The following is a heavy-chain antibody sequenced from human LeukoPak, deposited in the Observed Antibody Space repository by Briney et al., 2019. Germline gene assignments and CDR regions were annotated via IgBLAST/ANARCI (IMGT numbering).Heavy chain of an antibody. CDR3: TTSGYNYGNWPFDY. Sequence: GGSLRLSCAASGFTFSNAWMSWVRQAPGKGLEWVGRIKSKTDGGTTDYAAPVKGRFTISRDDSKSTLFLQMSSLETEDTAVYYCTTSGYNYGNWPFDYWGQGTLVTVSS. J-gene: IGHJ4*02. D-gene: IGHD5-18*01. CDR1: GFTFSNAW. CDR2: IKSKTDGGTT. V-gene: IGHV3-15*01.